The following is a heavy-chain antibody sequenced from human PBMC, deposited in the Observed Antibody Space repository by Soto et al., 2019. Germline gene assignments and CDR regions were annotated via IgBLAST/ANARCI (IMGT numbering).Heavy chain of an antibody. V-gene: IGHV1-18*01. D-gene: IGHD2-15*01. CDR3: ARAPRDVVVVAATRVYRYWFGP. CDR1: GYTFTSYG. J-gene: IGHJ5*02. Sequence: GASVEVSCKASGYTFTSYGIIWVRQAPGQGLEWMGWISAYNGNTNYAQKLQGRVTMTTDTSTSTAYMELRSLRSDDTSVYYCARAPRDVVVVAATRVYRYWFGPWGQGTLVTVSS. CDR2: ISAYNGNT.